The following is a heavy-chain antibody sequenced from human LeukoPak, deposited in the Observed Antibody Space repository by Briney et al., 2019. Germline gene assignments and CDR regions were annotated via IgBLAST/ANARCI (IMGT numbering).Heavy chain of an antibody. D-gene: IGHD6-13*01. J-gene: IGHJ5*02. CDR2: MSPNSGNT. Sequence: ASVKVSCKASGYTFTSYDINWVRQATGQGLEWMGWMSPNSGNTGYAQKFQGRVTITRNTSISTAYMELSSLRSEDTAVYYCARGRLMRQQLNWFDPWGQGTLVTVSS. V-gene: IGHV1-8*03. CDR1: GYTFTSYD. CDR3: ARGRLMRQQLNWFDP.